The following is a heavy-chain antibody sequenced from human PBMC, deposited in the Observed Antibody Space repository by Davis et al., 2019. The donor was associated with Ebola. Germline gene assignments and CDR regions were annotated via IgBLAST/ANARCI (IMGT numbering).Heavy chain of an antibody. CDR2: ISSSSSYI. J-gene: IGHJ3*02. CDR1: GFTFSSYS. CDR3: ARMERNVLRYLDWLPKDLVGAFDI. D-gene: IGHD3-9*01. V-gene: IGHV3-21*01. Sequence: GESLKISCAASGFTFSSYSMNWVRQAPGKGLEWVSSISSSSSYIYYADSVKGRFTISRDNAKNSLYLQMNSLRAEDTAVYYCARMERNVLRYLDWLPKDLVGAFDIWGQGTMVTVSS.